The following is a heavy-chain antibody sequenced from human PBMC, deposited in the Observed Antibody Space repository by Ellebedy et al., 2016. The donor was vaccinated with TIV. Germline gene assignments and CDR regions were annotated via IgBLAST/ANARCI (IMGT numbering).Heavy chain of an antibody. V-gene: IGHV3-23*01. D-gene: IGHD3-10*01. J-gene: IGHJ4*02. Sequence: GESLKISCAASGFTFSSYGMSWVRQAPGKGLEWVSGIGGSGGSTYYADSVKGRFTISRDNSKNTMYLQVNSLRAVYTSVYYWASEGFGGFAYWGQGIMVTVSS. CDR1: GFTFSSYG. CDR2: IGGSGGST. CDR3: ASEGFGGFAY.